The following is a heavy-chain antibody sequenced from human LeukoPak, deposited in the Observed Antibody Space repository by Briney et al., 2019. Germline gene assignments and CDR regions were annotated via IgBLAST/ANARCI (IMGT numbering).Heavy chain of an antibody. CDR2: INHSGST. D-gene: IGHD6-19*01. CDR1: SGTFSGYY. J-gene: IGHJ4*02. Sequence: SGTLSLTCAVSSGTFSGYYWSWIRQPPGKGLEWIGEINHSGSTNYDPSLKRRVTISVDTSKNQFSLKLSSVTAADTAVYYCARQQWLVDNWGQGTLVTVSS. V-gene: IGHV4-34*01. CDR3: ARQQWLVDN.